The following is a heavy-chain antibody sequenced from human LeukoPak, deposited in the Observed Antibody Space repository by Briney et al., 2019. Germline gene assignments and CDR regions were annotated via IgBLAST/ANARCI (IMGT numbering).Heavy chain of an antibody. CDR3: ARGGSRYSTSGTVDY. Sequence: ASVKISCKASGYSFTSYVLNWVRQAPGQGLEWMGWISTNTGNPTYAQGFTGRFVLSLDTSISTTYLQINSLKAEDTAVYYCARGGSRYSTSGTVDYWGQGTLVIVSS. CDR1: GYSFTSYV. V-gene: IGHV7-4-1*02. D-gene: IGHD5-12*01. J-gene: IGHJ4*02. CDR2: ISTNTGNP.